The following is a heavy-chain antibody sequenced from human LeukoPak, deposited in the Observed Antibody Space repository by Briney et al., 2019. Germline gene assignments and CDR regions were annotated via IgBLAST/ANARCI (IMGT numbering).Heavy chain of an antibody. CDR3: AKTSGILTPGNWFDP. Sequence: GGSLRLSCAASGFTFSTYAMTWVRQAPEKGLEWVSSIRDTGSRTYFADSVRGRFTISRDNSKNTLYLQMSSLRTEDTAVYYCAKTSGILTPGNWFDPWGQGTLVIVSS. V-gene: IGHV3-23*01. D-gene: IGHD1-14*01. CDR1: GFTFSTYA. J-gene: IGHJ5*02. CDR2: IRDTGSRT.